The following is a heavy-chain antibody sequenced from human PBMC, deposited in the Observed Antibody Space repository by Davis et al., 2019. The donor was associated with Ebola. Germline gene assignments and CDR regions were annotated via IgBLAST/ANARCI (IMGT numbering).Heavy chain of an antibody. CDR1: GFIVSTNY. Sequence: GESLKISCAASGFIVSTNYMSWVRQAPGKGLEWVSTLGLSADTYYADSVKGRFTISRDNSKNTLHLQMNSLRVEDTAIYYCAKDTSNIWFDIWGQGTMVTVSS. J-gene: IGHJ3*02. D-gene: IGHD1-26*01. CDR2: LGLSADT. V-gene: IGHV3-53*01. CDR3: AKDTSNIWFDI.